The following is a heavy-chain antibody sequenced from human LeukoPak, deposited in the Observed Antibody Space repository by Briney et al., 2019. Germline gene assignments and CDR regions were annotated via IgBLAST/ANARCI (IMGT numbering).Heavy chain of an antibody. V-gene: IGHV3-23*01. CDR2: ISGSGGST. D-gene: IGHD1-26*01. CDR3: AKGLQWELPCDY. J-gene: IGHJ4*02. CDR1: GFTFSSYA. Sequence: PGGSLRLSCAASGFTFSSYAMSWVRQAPGKGLEWVSAISGSGGSTYYADSVTGRFTISTDNSKNTLYLQLNSLRTEDTAVYYCAKGLQWELPCDYWGQGTLVTVSS.